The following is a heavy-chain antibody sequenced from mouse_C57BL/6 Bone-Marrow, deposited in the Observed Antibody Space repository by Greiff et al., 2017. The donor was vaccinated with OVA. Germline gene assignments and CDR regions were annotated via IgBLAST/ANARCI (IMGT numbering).Heavy chain of an antibody. D-gene: IGHD1-1*02. CDR2: IYPRSGNT. CDR1: GYTFTSYG. Sequence: QVQLQQSGAELARPGASVKLSCKASGYTFTSYGISWVKQGTGQGLEWIGEIYPRSGNTYYNEKFKGKATLTADKSSSTAYMELRSLTSEDSAVYFCARDYGLAWFAYWGQGTLVIVSA. J-gene: IGHJ3*01. CDR3: ARDYGLAWFAY. V-gene: IGHV1-81*01.